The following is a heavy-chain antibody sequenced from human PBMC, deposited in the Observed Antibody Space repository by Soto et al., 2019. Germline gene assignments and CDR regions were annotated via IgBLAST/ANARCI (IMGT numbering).Heavy chain of an antibody. Sequence: EVQLVESGGGLVQPGGSLRLSCAAYGFTFSNYWMHWVRQAPGKGLVWVSRISGDGSDTSYADSVKGRFAFSRDDANNTLYLQMNSLRAEYTAVYYCARGRWPVAANSDYWGQGTLVTVSS. CDR1: GFTFSNYW. CDR2: ISGDGSDT. CDR3: ARGRWPVAANSDY. V-gene: IGHV3-74*01. D-gene: IGHD6-19*01. J-gene: IGHJ4*02.